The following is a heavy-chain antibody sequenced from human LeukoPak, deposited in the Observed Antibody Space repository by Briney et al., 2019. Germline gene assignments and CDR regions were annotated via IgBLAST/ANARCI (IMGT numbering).Heavy chain of an antibody. CDR1: GFTFSSYS. Sequence: GGSLRLSCAASGFTFSSYSMNWVRQAPGKGLEWVSYISSSSSTIYYADSVKGRFTISRDNAKNTLYLQMNSLRAEDTAVYYCARVDYCGGDCYDWYFDLWGRGTLVTVSS. D-gene: IGHD2-21*02. J-gene: IGHJ2*01. CDR2: ISSSSSTI. CDR3: ARVDYCGGDCYDWYFDL. V-gene: IGHV3-48*04.